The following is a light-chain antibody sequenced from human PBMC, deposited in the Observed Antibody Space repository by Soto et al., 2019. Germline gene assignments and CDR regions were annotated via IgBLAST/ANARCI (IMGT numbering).Light chain of an antibody. CDR2: GAY. V-gene: IGKV3-20*01. CDR3: QQYGSSPELT. CDR1: QSLSNNIY. Sequence: EIVLTQSPGTLSLSPGESATLSCRASQSLSNNIYLAWYQQKPGQAPRLLIYGAYSRATGIPDTFSGSGSGTDFTLTISRLEPEDFAVYYCQQYGSSPELTCGGGTKVDIK. J-gene: IGKJ4*01.